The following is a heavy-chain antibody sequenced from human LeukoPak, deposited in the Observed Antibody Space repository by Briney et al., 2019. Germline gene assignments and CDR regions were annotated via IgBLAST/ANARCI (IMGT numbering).Heavy chain of an antibody. Sequence: PSQTLSLTCTVSGCSISSGRYHWSWLRQPTGKGLEWIGRIYTSGSTNYNPSLKSRVTISVETSKNQFSLKLSSVTAADTAVYYCARDAVAGPYYYGMDVWGQGTTVTVSS. CDR2: IYTSGST. J-gene: IGHJ6*02. V-gene: IGHV4-61*02. D-gene: IGHD6-19*01. CDR3: ARDAVAGPYYYGMDV. CDR1: GCSISSGRYH.